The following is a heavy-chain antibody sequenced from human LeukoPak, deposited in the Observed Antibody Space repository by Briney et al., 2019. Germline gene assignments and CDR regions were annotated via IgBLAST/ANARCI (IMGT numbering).Heavy chain of an antibody. CDR3: AKSLRGTRSYYYYYMDV. J-gene: IGHJ6*03. Sequence: GGSLRLSCAASGFTFSSYAMSWVRQAPGKGLEWVSTMGTNGVATYYADSVKGRFTISRDNSKNTLYLQMNSLRADDTAVYYCAKSLRGTRSYYYYYMDVWGKGTTVTVSS. CDR2: MGTNGVAT. D-gene: IGHD3-16*01. CDR1: GFTFSSYA. V-gene: IGHV3-23*01.